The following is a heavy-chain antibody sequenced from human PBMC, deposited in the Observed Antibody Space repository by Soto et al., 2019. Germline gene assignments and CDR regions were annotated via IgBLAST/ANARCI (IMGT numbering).Heavy chain of an antibody. J-gene: IGHJ6*02. V-gene: IGHV4-31*02. CDR1: GGSISSGGYY. Sequence: QVQLQESGPGLVKPSQTLSLTCSVSGGSISSGGYYWSWIRQPPGKGLEWIGYIYYSANTHYNPSLQGRVSISADTSKNQFSLNLSSVTAADTAVYYCARSGGNSYYYGMDVWG. CDR2: IYYSANT. CDR3: ARSGGNSYYYGMDV. D-gene: IGHD3-10*01.